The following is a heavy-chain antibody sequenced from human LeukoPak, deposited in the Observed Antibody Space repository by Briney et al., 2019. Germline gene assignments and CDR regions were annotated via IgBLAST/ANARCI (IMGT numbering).Heavy chain of an antibody. CDR2: IYYSGSN. V-gene: IGHV4-59*01. CDR1: GGSFSGYY. Sequence: SETLSHTCAVYGGSFSGYYWSWIRQTPGKGLEWIGYIYYSGSNNYNPSLKSRVAISVDTSKDHFYLNQSCVTAAETTVYYYARNNDLYYYDSSGSRHLDAFNIWGQGTMVTVSS. J-gene: IGHJ3*02. CDR3: ARNNDLYYYDSSGSRHLDAFNI. D-gene: IGHD3-22*01.